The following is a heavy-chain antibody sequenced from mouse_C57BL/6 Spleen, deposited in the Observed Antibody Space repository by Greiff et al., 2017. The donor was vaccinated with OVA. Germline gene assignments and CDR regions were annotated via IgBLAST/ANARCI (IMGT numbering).Heavy chain of an antibody. Sequence: QVQLQQPGAELVMPGASVKLSCKASGYTFTSYWMHWVKQRPGQGLEWIGEIDPSDSYTNYNQKFKGKSTLTVDKSSSTAYMQLSSLTSGDSAVYYCARRGSYYGSSYGYFEVWGTGTTGTVSS. CDR1: GYTFTSYW. D-gene: IGHD1-1*01. CDR3: ARRGSYYGSSYGYFEV. J-gene: IGHJ1*03. V-gene: IGHV1-69*01. CDR2: IDPSDSYT.